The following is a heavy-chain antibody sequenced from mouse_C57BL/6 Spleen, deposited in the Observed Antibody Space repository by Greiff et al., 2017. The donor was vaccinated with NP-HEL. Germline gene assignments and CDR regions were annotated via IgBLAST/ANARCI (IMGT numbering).Heavy chain of an antibody. Sequence: EVQLVESGGGLVQPKGSLKLSCAASGFSFNTYAMNWVRQAPGKGLEWVARIRSKSNNYATYYADSVKDRFTISRDDSESMLYLQMNNLKTEDTAMYYCVRPPLWYGSSYWYFDVWGTGTTVTVSS. V-gene: IGHV10-1*01. CDR3: VRPPLWYGSSYWYFDV. CDR2: IRSKSNNYAT. J-gene: IGHJ1*03. D-gene: IGHD1-1*01. CDR1: GFSFNTYA.